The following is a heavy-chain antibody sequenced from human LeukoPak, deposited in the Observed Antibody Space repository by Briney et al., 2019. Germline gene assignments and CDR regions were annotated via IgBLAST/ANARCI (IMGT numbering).Heavy chain of an antibody. V-gene: IGHV1-69*06. CDR1: GGTFSSYA. J-gene: IGHJ6*03. Sequence: VKVSCKASGGTFSSYAISWVRQAPRQGLEWMGGIIPIFTTANYAPKFQGTVTITADKSTGTAYLELNSLRSEDTAVYYCAKAGIQLWEGDSFYYYLVVWGKGTTVTVSS. CDR3: AKAGIQLWEGDSFYYYLVV. D-gene: IGHD5-18*01. CDR2: IIPIFTTA.